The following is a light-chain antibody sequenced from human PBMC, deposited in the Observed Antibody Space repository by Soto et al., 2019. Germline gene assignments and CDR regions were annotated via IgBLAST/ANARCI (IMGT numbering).Light chain of an antibody. V-gene: IGLV2-23*01. J-gene: IGLJ2*01. Sequence: QSALTQPASVSGSPGQSITISCTGTSSDIGSFNLVSWYQHHPGKAPKLIYEGNTRPSGVSNRFSGSNSGNTASQTISGLQAENEADYYCCSYVGNSIPLLGGGTKVTVL. CDR2: EGN. CDR1: SSDIGSFNL. CDR3: CSYVGNSIPL.